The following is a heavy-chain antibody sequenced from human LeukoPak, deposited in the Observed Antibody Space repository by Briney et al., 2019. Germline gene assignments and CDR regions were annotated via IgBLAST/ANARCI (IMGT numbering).Heavy chain of an antibody. J-gene: IGHJ4*02. V-gene: IGHV3-30*02. D-gene: IGHD3-16*02. CDR1: GFTFSSYG. Sequence: AGGSLRLSCAASGFTFSSYGMHWVRQAPGKGLEWVAFIRYDGSNKYYADSVKGRFTISRDNSKNTLYLQMNSLRAEDTAVYYCAKRAGFMITFGGVIDNWGQGTLVTVSS. CDR2: IRYDGSNK. CDR3: AKRAGFMITFGGVIDN.